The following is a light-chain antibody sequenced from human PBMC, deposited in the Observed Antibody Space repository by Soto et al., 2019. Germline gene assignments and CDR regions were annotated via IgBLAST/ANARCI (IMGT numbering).Light chain of an antibody. CDR2: GVS. J-gene: IGKJ1*01. Sequence: DIQMSQSPSSLSASVGDKVTVTCRTRQSISSSLNWYQQKSGKAPNLLIYGVSRLQGGVPSRFSGSGSGTDFTLTIIRLEPEHFAVYYCQQYGSSPWTFGQGTKVDIK. CDR1: QSISSS. V-gene: IGKV1-39*01. CDR3: QQYGSSPWT.